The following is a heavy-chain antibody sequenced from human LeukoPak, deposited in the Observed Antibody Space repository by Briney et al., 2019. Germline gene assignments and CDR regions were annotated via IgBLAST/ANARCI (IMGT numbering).Heavy chain of an antibody. CDR3: ARGGLVRYSGYEKSGY. CDR1: GFTFSSYS. CDR2: ISSSSSYI. V-gene: IGHV3-21*04. J-gene: IGHJ4*02. Sequence: GGSLRLSCAASGFTFSSYSMNWVRQAPGKGLEWVSSISSSSSYIYYADSVKGRFTISRDNSKNTLYLQMNRLRSDDTAVYYCARGGLVRYSGYEKSGYWGQGTLVTVSS. D-gene: IGHD5-12*01.